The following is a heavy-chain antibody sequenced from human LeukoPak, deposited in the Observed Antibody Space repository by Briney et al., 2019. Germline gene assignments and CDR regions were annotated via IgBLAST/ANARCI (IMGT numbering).Heavy chain of an antibody. CDR1: GGTFSSYA. J-gene: IGHJ4*02. CDR2: IIPIFGTA. CDR3: ARDAGSSWHN. V-gene: IGHV1-69*05. D-gene: IGHD6-13*01. Sequence: SVKVSCKASGGTFSSYAISWVRQAPGQGLEWMGGIIPIFGTANYAQKFQGRVTMTRDTSTSTVYMELSGLRFEDTAVYYCARDAGSSWHNWGQGTLVTVSS.